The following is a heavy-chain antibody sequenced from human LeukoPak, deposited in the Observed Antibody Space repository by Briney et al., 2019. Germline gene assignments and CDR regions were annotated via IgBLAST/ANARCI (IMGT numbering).Heavy chain of an antibody. V-gene: IGHV4-39*01. Sequence: SETLSLTCTVSGGSISSSSYYWGWIRQPPGKGLEWIGSIYYSGSTYYNPSLKSRVTISVDTSKNQFSLKLSSVTAADTAVYYCARSSPYYDFFIPYEYFQHWGQGTLVTVSS. CDR2: IYYSGST. D-gene: IGHD3-3*01. CDR1: GGSISSSSYY. CDR3: ARSSPYYDFFIPYEYFQH. J-gene: IGHJ1*01.